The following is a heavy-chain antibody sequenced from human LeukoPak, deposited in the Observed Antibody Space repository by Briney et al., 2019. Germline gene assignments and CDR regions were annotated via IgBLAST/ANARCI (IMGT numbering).Heavy chain of an antibody. CDR1: GYSISSGYH. CDR2: IHHSGST. CDR3: AREFDDASGYAGPFDI. Sequence: SETLSLTCAVSGYSISSGYHWAWIRQPPGKGLAWIGSIHHSGSTYYSPSLMSPVTISLDTSNNQFSLRLSSVTAADTAVYYCAREFDDASGYAGPFDIWGQGTMVTVSS. J-gene: IGHJ3*02. V-gene: IGHV4-38-2*02. D-gene: IGHD3-22*01.